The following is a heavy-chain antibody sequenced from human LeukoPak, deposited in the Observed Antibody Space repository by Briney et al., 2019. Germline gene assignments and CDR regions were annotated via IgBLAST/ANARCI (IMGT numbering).Heavy chain of an antibody. CDR1: GGSIRSYY. Sequence: SETLSLTCTVSGGSIRSYYWSWIRQPPGNGLEWFAYIYYSGSTNYNPSLKSRVTISVDTSKNQFSLKLSSVTAADTAVYYCARVYYSNSYDYWYFDLWGRGTLVTVSS. CDR3: ARVYYSNSYDYWYFDL. V-gene: IGHV4-59*01. D-gene: IGHD6-13*01. J-gene: IGHJ2*01. CDR2: IYYSGST.